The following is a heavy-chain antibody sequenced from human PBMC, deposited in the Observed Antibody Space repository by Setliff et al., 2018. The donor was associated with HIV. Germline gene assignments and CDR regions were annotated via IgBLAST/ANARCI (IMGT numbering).Heavy chain of an antibody. CDR1: GGSMSSSSYY. CDR2: IYDSGST. CDR3: ARHKDPPGSSWIYYYYYMDL. J-gene: IGHJ6*03. Sequence: PSETLSLTCTVSGGSMSSSSYYWGWIRQPPGKGLEWIGSIYDSGSTSYNPSLSSRLTISVDISKNQVSLRLTSVTAADTGVYYCARHKDPPGSSWIYYYYYMDLWGEGTTVTVSS. V-gene: IGHV4-39*01. D-gene: IGHD6-13*01.